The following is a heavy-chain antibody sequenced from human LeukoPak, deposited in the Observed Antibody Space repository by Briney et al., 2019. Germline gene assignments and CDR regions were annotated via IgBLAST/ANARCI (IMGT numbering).Heavy chain of an antibody. CDR3: ARGTASSGYYLDY. J-gene: IGHJ4*02. Sequence: PGGSLRLSCAASGFTFSSYWMSWVRQAPGKGLEGVANIKQDGSEKYYVDSVKGRFTISRDNAKNSLYLQMNSLRAEDTAVYYCARGTASSGYYLDYWGQGSLVTVSS. D-gene: IGHD3-22*01. CDR2: IKQDGSEK. CDR1: GFTFSSYW. V-gene: IGHV3-7*01.